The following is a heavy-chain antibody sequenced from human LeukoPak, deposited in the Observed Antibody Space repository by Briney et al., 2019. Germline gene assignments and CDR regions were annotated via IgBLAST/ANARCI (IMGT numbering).Heavy chain of an antibody. CDR3: ARVSRASSGWYDY. V-gene: IGHV3-66*02. Sequence: GGSLRLSCAASGFTFDDYGMSWVRQAPGKGLEWVSVIYSGGSTYYADSVKGRFTISRDNSKNTLYLQMNSLRAEDTAVYYYARVSRASSGWYDYWGQGTLVTVSS. J-gene: IGHJ4*02. CDR2: IYSGGST. D-gene: IGHD6-19*01. CDR1: GFTFDDYG.